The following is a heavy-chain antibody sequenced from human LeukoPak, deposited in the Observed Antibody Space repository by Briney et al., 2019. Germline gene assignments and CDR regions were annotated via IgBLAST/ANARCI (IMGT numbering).Heavy chain of an antibody. CDR3: ARVQQLADCDY. J-gene: IGHJ4*02. D-gene: IGHD4-11*01. V-gene: IGHV4-34*01. CDR2: IDHSGSA. CDR1: GGSLNGYY. Sequence: SETLSLTCAVSGGSLNGYYWSWIRQPPGKGLEWIGEIDHSGSATYNPSLQSPVIMSKDKSNNQLPLKLNSVTAPDTAVYYCARVQQLADCDYWGEGNLVSVS.